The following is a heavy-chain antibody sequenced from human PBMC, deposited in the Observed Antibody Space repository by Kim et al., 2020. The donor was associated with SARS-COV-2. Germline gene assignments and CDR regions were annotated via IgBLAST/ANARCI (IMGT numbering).Heavy chain of an antibody. V-gene: IGHV4-34*01. CDR3: ARRRKEERWFDP. J-gene: IGHJ5*02. Sequence: NDNPSLKSRVTISVDTSKSQVSLKLSSVTAADTAVYYCARRRKEERWFDPWGQGTLVTVSS.